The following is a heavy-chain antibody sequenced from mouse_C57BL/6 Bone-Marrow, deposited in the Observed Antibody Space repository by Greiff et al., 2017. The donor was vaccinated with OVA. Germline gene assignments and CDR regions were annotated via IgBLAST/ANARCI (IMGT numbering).Heavy chain of an antibody. V-gene: IGHV1-55*01. CDR1: GYTFISYW. CDR3: ARGSYYAYFDY. J-gene: IGHJ2*01. CDR2: IYPGSGST. Sequence: QVQLQQPGAELVKPGASVKMSCTASGYTFISYWVTWVKQRPGQGLEWIGDIYPGSGSTNYNEKFKSKATLTVDTSSSTAYMQLSSLTSEDSAVYYCARGSYYAYFDYWGQGTTLTVSS. D-gene: IGHD1-1*01.